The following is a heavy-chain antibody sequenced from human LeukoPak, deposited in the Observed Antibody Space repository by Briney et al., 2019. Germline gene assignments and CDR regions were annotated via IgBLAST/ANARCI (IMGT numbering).Heavy chain of an antibody. D-gene: IGHD6-13*01. V-gene: IGHV3-30-3*01. CDR3: ARGKAAAGDYFDY. CDR2: ISYDGSNK. J-gene: IGHJ4*02. Sequence: PGGSLRLSCTASGFTFSSYAMHWVRQAPGKGLEWVAVISYDGSNKYYADSVKGRFTISRDNSKNTLYLQMNSLRAEDTAVYYCARGKAAAGDYFDYWGQGTLVTVSS. CDR1: GFTFSSYA.